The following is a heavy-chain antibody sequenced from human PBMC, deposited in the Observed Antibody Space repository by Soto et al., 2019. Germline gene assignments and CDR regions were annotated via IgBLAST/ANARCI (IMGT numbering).Heavy chain of an antibody. Sequence: SLRLSCAASGFTFSSYAMSWVRQAPGKGLEWVSAISGSGGSTYYADSVKGRFTISRDNSKNTLYLQMNSLRAEDTAVYYCAKAGQLAGAFDIWGQGTMVTVSS. V-gene: IGHV3-23*01. CDR3: AKAGQLAGAFDI. D-gene: IGHD6-6*01. CDR2: ISGSGGST. J-gene: IGHJ3*02. CDR1: GFTFSSYA.